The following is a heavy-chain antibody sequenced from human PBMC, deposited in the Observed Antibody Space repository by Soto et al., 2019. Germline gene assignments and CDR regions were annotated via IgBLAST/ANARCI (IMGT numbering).Heavy chain of an antibody. CDR3: AKRAAAAGTLSYNWFDP. Sequence: EVQLLESGGGLVQPGGSLRLSCAASGFTFSSYTMSWVRQAPGKGLEWVSAISGSGGRTYYANSVKGRFTISRDNSKNTLYLQMSSLRAEDTAVYYCAKRAAAAGTLSYNWFDPWGQGTLVTVSS. D-gene: IGHD6-13*01. CDR1: GFTFSSYT. V-gene: IGHV3-23*01. CDR2: ISGSGGRT. J-gene: IGHJ5*02.